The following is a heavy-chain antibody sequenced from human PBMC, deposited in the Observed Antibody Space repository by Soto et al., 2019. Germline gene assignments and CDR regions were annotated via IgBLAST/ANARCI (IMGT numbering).Heavy chain of an antibody. J-gene: IGHJ4*02. CDR3: ARDWDHCSGGSCYPSPLDY. D-gene: IGHD2-15*01. CDR2: ISAYNGNT. CDR1: GYTFTSYG. V-gene: IGHV1-18*01. Sequence: GASVKVSCKASGYTFTSYGISWVRQAPGQGLEWMGWISAYNGNTNYALKLQGRVTMTTDTSTSTAYMELRSLRSNDTAVYYCARDWDHCSGGSCYPSPLDYWGQGTLVTVSS.